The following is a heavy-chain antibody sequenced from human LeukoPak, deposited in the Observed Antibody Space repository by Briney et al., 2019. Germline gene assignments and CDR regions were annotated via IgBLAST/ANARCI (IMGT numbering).Heavy chain of an antibody. CDR3: ARXXIAAXGTDLDX. V-gene: IGHV3-21*01. CDR1: GFTFSSYS. D-gene: IGHD6-13*01. CDR2: ISSSSSYI. J-gene: IGHJ4*02. Sequence: PGGSLRLSCAASGFTFSSYSMNWVRQAPGKGLEWVSSISSSSSYIYYADSVKGRFTISRDNAKNSLYLQMNSLRAEDTAVYYCARXXIAAXGTDLDXWGQGTLVTXSS.